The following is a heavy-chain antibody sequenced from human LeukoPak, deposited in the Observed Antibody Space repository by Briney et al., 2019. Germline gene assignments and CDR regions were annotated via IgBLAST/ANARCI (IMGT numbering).Heavy chain of an antibody. J-gene: IGHJ3*01. D-gene: IGHD5-24*01. Sequence: GGPLRLSCVASGFTFSTYGIHWVRQAPGKGLEWVAFVRFDGSNKYYADSVKGRFTISRDNSKNTLYVQMNSLRAEDTAVYYCAKDRSRDGYDAFDLWGQGTMVSVSS. CDR3: AKDRSRDGYDAFDL. CDR1: GFTFSTYG. CDR2: VRFDGSNK. V-gene: IGHV3-30*02.